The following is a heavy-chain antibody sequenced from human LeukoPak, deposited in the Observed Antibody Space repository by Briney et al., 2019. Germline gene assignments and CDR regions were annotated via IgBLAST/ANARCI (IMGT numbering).Heavy chain of an antibody. J-gene: IGHJ4*02. V-gene: IGHV3-21*01. CDR3: VEGLVG. CDR2: ISSSSSYI. CDR1: GFTFSSYS. Sequence: PGGSLRLSCAASGFTFSSYSMNWVRQAPGKGLEWVSSISSSSSYIYYVETVKGRFTISRDNAKNSLYLQMNSLRAEDTAVYYCVEGLVGWGQGTLVTVSS. D-gene: IGHD2-8*02.